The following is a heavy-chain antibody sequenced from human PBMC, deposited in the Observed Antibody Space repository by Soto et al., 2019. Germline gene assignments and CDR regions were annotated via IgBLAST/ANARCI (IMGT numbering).Heavy chain of an antibody. J-gene: IGHJ3*01. CDR1: GLSFDNYA. D-gene: IGHD4-17*01. Sequence: EVQFLESGGGVVRPGGCLRLSCVASGLSFDNYAMTWVRQSPGQGLEWLACITGNGAVTSYTDSVRGRFTISRDNSKNTLSLQMDSLRAADTAVYYCGQHPNGDYSGTFDFSGQGTTVTVSS. CDR2: ITGNGAVT. CDR3: GQHPNGDYSGTFDF. V-gene: IGHV3-23*01.